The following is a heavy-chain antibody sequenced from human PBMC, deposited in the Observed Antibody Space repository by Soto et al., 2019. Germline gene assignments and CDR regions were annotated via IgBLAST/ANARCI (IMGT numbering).Heavy chain of an antibody. CDR3: ARSVAVPGTHIDY. CDR1: GGSISGSY. CDR2: VYYTGST. D-gene: IGHD6-19*01. J-gene: IGHJ4*02. V-gene: IGHV4-59*01. Sequence: SETLSLTCSVSGGSISGSYWSWIRQSPGKGLEWLGYVYYTGSTNYSPSLRSRVSISVDTSKNEFSLRLSSVTAADTAVYFCARSVAVPGTHIDYWGQGTQVTVSS.